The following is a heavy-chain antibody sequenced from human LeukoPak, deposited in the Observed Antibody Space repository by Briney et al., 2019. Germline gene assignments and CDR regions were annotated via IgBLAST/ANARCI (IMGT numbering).Heavy chain of an antibody. Sequence: GGSLRLSCAASGFTFSSYWMSWVRQAPGKGLEWVANIKQDGSEEYYVDSVKGRFTISRDNAKNSLYLQMNSLRAEDTAVYYCARVVTMVRGVLSWFDPWGQGTLVTVSS. J-gene: IGHJ5*02. CDR2: IKQDGSEE. D-gene: IGHD3-10*01. CDR3: ARVVTMVRGVLSWFDP. V-gene: IGHV3-7*01. CDR1: GFTFSSYW.